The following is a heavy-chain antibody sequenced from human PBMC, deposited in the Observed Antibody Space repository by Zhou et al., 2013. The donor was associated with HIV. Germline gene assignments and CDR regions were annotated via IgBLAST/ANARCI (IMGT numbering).Heavy chain of an antibody. CDR3: ARDDSSGWPEGFDY. Sequence: QVQLVQSGAEVKKPGASVKVSCKASGYTFNTYAISWVRQAPGQGLEWMGWISPYDGDTKYPQKLQGRVTMTTDTSTSTAYMELRSLRSDDTAVYYCARDDSSGWPEGFDYWGQGNLGHRLL. V-gene: IGHV1-18*01. D-gene: IGHD6-19*01. CDR2: ISPYDGDT. J-gene: IGHJ4*02. CDR1: GYTFNTYA.